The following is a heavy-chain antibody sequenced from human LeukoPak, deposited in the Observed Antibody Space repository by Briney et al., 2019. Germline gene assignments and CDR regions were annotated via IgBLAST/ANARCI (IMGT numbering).Heavy chain of an antibody. Sequence: GSLRLSCATSGFIFSSFWMSWLRQAPGKGLERVANIKQDGGEKKYVDSLKGRFTISRDNAKNSLYLQMNSLRAEDTAVYYCAREGRPNAFDIWGQGTMVTVSS. CDR1: GFIFSSFW. CDR2: IKQDGGEK. J-gene: IGHJ3*02. V-gene: IGHV3-7*04. CDR3: AREGRPNAFDI.